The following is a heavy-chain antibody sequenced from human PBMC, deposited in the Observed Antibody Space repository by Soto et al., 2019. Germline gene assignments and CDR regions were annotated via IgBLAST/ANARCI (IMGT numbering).Heavy chain of an antibody. V-gene: IGHV3-33*01. D-gene: IGHD6-6*01. J-gene: IGHJ6*02. CDR2: IWYDGSDK. CDR1: GFTFSSYG. Sequence: PGGSLRLSXAEAGFTFSSYGLHWVRQAPGKGLEWVAVIWYDGSDKYYEDSVKGRFTIPRDNSKNTLYLQINSLRAEDTAVYYCARDMEAARPSASSYYYYGMDVWGQGTTVTVS. CDR3: ARDMEAARPSASSYYYYGMDV.